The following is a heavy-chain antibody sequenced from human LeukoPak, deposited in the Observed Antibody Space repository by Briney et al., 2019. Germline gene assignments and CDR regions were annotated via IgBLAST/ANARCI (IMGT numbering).Heavy chain of an antibody. Sequence: ASETLSLTCTVSGYSIRSGYYWGWIRQPPGKGLEWVGNLYHTGSTYYTPSLKSRVTMSVDTSKNQFSLKLSSVTAADTAVYYCARVRVSYYYDSSGYSNWFDPWGQGTLVTVSS. CDR1: GYSIRSGYY. CDR3: ARVRVSYYYDSSGYSNWFDP. CDR2: LYHTGST. V-gene: IGHV4-38-2*02. J-gene: IGHJ5*02. D-gene: IGHD3-22*01.